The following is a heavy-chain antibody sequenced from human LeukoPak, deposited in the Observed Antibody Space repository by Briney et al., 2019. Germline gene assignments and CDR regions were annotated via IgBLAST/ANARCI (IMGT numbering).Heavy chain of an antibody. CDR1: GFTFSSYW. J-gene: IGHJ5*02. Sequence: GGSLRLSCAASGFTFSSYWMSWVRQAPAKGLEWVANIKQHGSDKYYVDSVKGRFTISRDNAKNSLYLQMNSLRAEDTAVYYCARTVVPAAILRSGWFDPWGQGTLVTVSS. CDR3: ARTVVPAAILRSGWFDP. D-gene: IGHD2-2*01. CDR2: IKQHGSDK. V-gene: IGHV3-7*03.